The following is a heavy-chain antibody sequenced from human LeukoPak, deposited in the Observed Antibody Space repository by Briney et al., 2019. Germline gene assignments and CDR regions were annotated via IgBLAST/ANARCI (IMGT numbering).Heavy chain of an antibody. CDR1: GFTVSSNY. V-gene: IGHV3-66*01. CDR3: ARGNGTSWYYFDY. D-gene: IGHD6-13*01. Sequence: GGSLRLSCAAAGFTVSSNYMSWVRQTPGKGLEWVSVIYSGESTFYVDSVKGRFTISRDNSKNTLYLQMNSLRAEDTAVYYCARGNGTSWYYFDYWGQGTLVTVSS. J-gene: IGHJ4*02. CDR2: IYSGEST.